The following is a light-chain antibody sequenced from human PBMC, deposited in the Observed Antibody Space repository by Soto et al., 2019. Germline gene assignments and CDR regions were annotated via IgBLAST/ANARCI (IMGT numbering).Light chain of an antibody. V-gene: IGLV2-14*03. CDR3: SSYTASTPFYV. J-gene: IGLJ1*01. Sequence: ALTQPASVSGSPGQSITISCTGARTDVDGHDYVSWYQQHPGQAPKLIIFDVHNRPSGVSSRFSGSKSGDTASLTISGLRAEDDGDYYCSSYTASTPFYVFGTGTKVTVL. CDR1: RTDVDGHDY. CDR2: DVH.